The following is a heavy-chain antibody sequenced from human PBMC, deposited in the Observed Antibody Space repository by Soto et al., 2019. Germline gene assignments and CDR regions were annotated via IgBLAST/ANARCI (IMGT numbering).Heavy chain of an antibody. D-gene: IGHD5-12*01. CDR2: IYWDDDK. CDR1: GFSLSTSGVG. CDR3: EHVGGGSHFDY. V-gene: IGHV2-5*02. Sequence: QITLKESGPPLVKPTQTLTLTCTFSGFSLSTSGVGVGWIRQPPGKALEWLALIYWDDDKRYSPSLKSRLTXTXXPSKNQVVLTMTNMDPVDTATYYCEHVGGGSHFDYWGQGTLVTVSS. J-gene: IGHJ4*02.